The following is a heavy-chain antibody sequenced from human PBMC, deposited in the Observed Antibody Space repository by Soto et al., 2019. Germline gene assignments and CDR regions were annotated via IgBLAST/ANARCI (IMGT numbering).Heavy chain of an antibody. CDR1: GGTFSSYT. CDR3: ARGPHTYSYVVDY. J-gene: IGHJ4*02. V-gene: IGHV1-69*02. D-gene: IGHD5-18*01. CDR2: IIPILGIA. Sequence: QVQLVQSGAEVKKPGSSVKVSCKASGGTFSSYTISWVRQAPGQGLEWMGRIIPILGIANYAQKFQGRVTITADKSTSTDYMELSSLRSENTAVYYCARGPHTYSYVVDYWGQGTLVNVSS.